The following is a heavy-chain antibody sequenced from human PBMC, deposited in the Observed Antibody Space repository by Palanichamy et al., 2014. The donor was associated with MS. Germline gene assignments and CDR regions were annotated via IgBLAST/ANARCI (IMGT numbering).Heavy chain of an antibody. J-gene: IGHJ1*01. CDR2: DGSYT. V-gene: IGHV3-74*01. Sequence: DGSYTSYADSVKGRFTISRDNAKNTLYLQMDSLRGEDTAVYYCARGASIATVTPFQYVGQGTLVTVSS. CDR3: ARGASIATVTPFQY. D-gene: IGHD4-11*01.